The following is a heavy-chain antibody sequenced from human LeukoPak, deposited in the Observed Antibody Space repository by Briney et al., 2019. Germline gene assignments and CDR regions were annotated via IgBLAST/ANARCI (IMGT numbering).Heavy chain of an antibody. CDR3: ARDLGGWPPSYYFDY. CDR1: GFTFDDYG. Sequence: PGGSLRLSCAASGFTFDDYGMSWVRQAPGRGLEWVSGINWSGSNTGYADSVKGQFTISRDNAKNSLYLQMNGLRAEDTALYYCARDLGGWPPSYYFDYWGQGTLVTVSS. V-gene: IGHV3-20*04. CDR2: INWSGSNT. D-gene: IGHD6-19*01. J-gene: IGHJ4*02.